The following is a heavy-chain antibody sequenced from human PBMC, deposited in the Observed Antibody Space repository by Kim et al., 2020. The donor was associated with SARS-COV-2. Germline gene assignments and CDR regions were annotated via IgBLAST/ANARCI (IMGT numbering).Heavy chain of an antibody. V-gene: IGHV3-23*01. CDR1: GFTFSSYA. CDR3: AKDGGVDYYDSSGPYWYFDL. CDR2: ISGSGGST. J-gene: IGHJ2*01. D-gene: IGHD3-22*01. Sequence: GGSLRLSCAASGFTFSSYAMSWVRQAPGKGLEWVSAISGSGGSTYYADSVKGRFTISRDNSKNTLYLQMNSLRAEDTAVYYCAKDGGVDYYDSSGPYWYFDLWGRGTRVTVSS.